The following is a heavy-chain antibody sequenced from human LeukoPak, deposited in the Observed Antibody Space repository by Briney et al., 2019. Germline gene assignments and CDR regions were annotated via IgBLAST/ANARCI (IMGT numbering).Heavy chain of an antibody. J-gene: IGHJ4*02. Sequence: GGSLRLSCAASGFTFSSYAMHWVRQAPGKGLEWVAVISYDGSNKYYADSVKGRFTISGDNSKNTLYLQMNSLRAEDTAVYYCARALPRIAVAGTYFDYWGQGTLVTVSS. V-gene: IGHV3-30-3*01. CDR1: GFTFSSYA. CDR2: ISYDGSNK. CDR3: ARALPRIAVAGTYFDY. D-gene: IGHD6-19*01.